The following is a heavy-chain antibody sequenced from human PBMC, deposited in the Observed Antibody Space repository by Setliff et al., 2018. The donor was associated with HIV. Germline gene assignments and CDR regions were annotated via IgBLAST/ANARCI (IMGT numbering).Heavy chain of an antibody. CDR3: ALPYCGGGNIWSSASLPPAGWFDP. CDR2: TTPLLGTT. D-gene: IGHD2-15*01. CDR1: GNTFSSYG. Sequence: GASVKVSCKASGNTFSSYGITWVRQAPGQGLEWMGGTTPLLGTTNYAQKFQGRVTITTDESTSTAYMELSSLRSEDTAVYYCALPYCGGGNIWSSASLPPAGWFDPWGQGTLVTVSS. V-gene: IGHV1-69*05. J-gene: IGHJ5*02.